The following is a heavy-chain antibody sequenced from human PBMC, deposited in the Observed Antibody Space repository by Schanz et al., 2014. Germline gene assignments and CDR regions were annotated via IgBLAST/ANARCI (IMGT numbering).Heavy chain of an antibody. CDR3: VRELSGGTFDY. Sequence: QVQLVQSGAEVKKLGASVKVSCKASGYTFTDYYMHWVRQAPGQGLKWMGRINPNSGGTIYTQRFQGRVTMTRDTSSTTAYMELNSLRSDDTAVYYCVRELSGGTFDYWGQGALVTVSS. CDR2: INPNSGGT. CDR1: GYTFTDYY. V-gene: IGHV1-2*06. D-gene: IGHD1-1*01. J-gene: IGHJ4*02.